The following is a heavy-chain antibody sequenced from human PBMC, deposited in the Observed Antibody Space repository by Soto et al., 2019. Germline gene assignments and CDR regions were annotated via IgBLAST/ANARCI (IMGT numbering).Heavy chain of an antibody. CDR3: ARDEYDYWSGYYYFDY. J-gene: IGHJ4*02. Sequence: PGGSLRLSCAASGFAFSSYYMNWVRQAPGKGLEWVARIKQDGSEKYYVASVKGRFTISRDNDRNSLYLQMNSLRAEDTAVYYCARDEYDYWSGYYYFDYWGQGTLVTVSS. V-gene: IGHV3-7*01. CDR1: GFAFSSYY. D-gene: IGHD3-3*01. CDR2: IKQDGSEK.